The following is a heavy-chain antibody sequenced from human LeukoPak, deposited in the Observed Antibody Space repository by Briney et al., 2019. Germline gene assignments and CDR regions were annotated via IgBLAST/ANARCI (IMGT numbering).Heavy chain of an antibody. J-gene: IGHJ5*02. CDR2: MYYKGST. CDR3: ARDPYSSSWKNWFDP. V-gene: IGHV4-39*07. D-gene: IGHD6-13*01. CDR1: GDSIINSYF. Sequence: PSETLSLTCSVSGDSIINSYFWAWIRQPPGKGLEWIGSMYYKGSTYYNLSLESRVTISVDTSKNHFSLKLNSVTAADTAVYYCARDPYSSSWKNWFDPWGQGILVTVSS.